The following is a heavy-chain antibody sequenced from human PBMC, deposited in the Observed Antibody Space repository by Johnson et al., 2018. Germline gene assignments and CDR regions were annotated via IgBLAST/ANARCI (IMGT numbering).Heavy chain of an antibody. V-gene: IGHV3-33*01. CDR2: IWYDGSNK. CDR1: GFTFSSYG. CDR3: TTETVVPAAMRYYYYYYGMDV. J-gene: IGHJ6*02. D-gene: IGHD2-2*01. Sequence: VQLVETGGGVVQPGRSLRLSCAASGFTFSSYGMHWVRQAPGKGLEWVAVIWYDGSNKNYADSVKGRFTISRDNSKNTLYLQMNSLKTEDTAVYYCTTETVVPAAMRYYYYYYGMDVWGQGTTVTVSS.